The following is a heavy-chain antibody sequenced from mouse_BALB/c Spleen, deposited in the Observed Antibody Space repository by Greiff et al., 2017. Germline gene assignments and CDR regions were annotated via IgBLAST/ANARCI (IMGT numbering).Heavy chain of an antibody. V-gene: IGHV7-1*02. CDR1: GFTFSDFY. J-gene: IGHJ4*01. CDR3: ARDSSYDYGSNSYAMDY. Sequence: EVKLMESGGGLVQPGGSLRLSCATSGFTFSDFYMEWVRQPPGKRLEWIAASRNKANDYTTEYSDSVKGRFIVSRDTSQSILYLQMNALRAEDTAIYYCARDSSYDYGSNSYAMDYWGQGTSVTVSS. D-gene: IGHD1-1*01. CDR2: SRNKANDYTT.